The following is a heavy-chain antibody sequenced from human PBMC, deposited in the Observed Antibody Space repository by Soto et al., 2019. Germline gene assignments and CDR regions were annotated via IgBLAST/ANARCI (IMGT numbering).Heavy chain of an antibody. V-gene: IGHV4-59*01. Sequence: QVQLQESGPGLVKPSETLSLTCTVSDGSISTSYWSWIRQPPGKGLEWIGYIYYSGSTNYNPSLKSRVTISVDTSKNQFSLKLSSVTAADTAVYYCAWGLLPYYFDYWGQGTLVTVSS. D-gene: IGHD3-22*01. J-gene: IGHJ4*02. CDR1: DGSISTSY. CDR3: AWGLLPYYFDY. CDR2: IYYSGST.